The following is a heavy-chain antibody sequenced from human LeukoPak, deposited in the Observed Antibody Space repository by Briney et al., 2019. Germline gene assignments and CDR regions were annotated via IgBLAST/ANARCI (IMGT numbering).Heavy chain of an antibody. D-gene: IGHD3-3*01. CDR2: INHSEST. V-gene: IGHV4-34*01. Sequence: SETLSLTCSVYGGPFSGYYGSSIPQPPGRGLEWIGEINHSESTNYNPSLKSRVTISLDTSKNQLSLKLSSVPAADTAVSYCAWGLFWGGYDLDYWGQGTLVTVSS. J-gene: IGHJ4*02. CDR3: AWGLFWGGYDLDY. CDR1: GGPFSGYY.